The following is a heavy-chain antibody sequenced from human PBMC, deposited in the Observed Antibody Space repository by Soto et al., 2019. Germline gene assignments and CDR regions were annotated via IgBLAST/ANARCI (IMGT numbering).Heavy chain of an antibody. CDR2: ISHSGNT. Sequence: EVQLLESGGDLVQPGRSLRLSCAAYGFTFSSYGMRWVRQAPGQGLEWVSSISHSGNTYYSDSVKGRFTISRDNSKNTLYLQMDSLRAEGTATYYCAKLQHNSYYNGMDVWCGGRTVTVTS. CDR3: AKLQHNSYYNGMDV. CDR1: GFTFSSYG. J-gene: IGHJ6*02. V-gene: IGHV3-23*01.